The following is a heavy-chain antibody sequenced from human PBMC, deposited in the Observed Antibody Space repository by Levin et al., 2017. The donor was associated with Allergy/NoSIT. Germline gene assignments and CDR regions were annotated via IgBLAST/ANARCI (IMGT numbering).Heavy chain of an antibody. D-gene: IGHD5-12*01. CDR2: IRNNANSYTT. Sequence: LGESLKISCAASGFIFSDHYMDWVRQAPGKGLEWVGRIRNNANSYTTEYAASVKGRFTISRDDSKSSLSLQMNSLKTEDTAVYFCARRIVTTGGSETFDIWGQGTMVTVSS. CDR3: ARRIVTTGGSETFDI. CDR1: GFIFSDHY. J-gene: IGHJ3*02. V-gene: IGHV3-72*01.